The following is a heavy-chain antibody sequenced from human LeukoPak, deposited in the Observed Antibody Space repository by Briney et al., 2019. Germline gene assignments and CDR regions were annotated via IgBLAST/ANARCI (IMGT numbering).Heavy chain of an antibody. CDR1: GFTLSSYW. CDR3: AGNNYGSLDY. Sequence: GGSLRLSCAASGFTLSSYWMHWVRQAPGKGLVWVSRVNGDGSATNYADSVKGRFTVSRDNAKNTLYLQMNSLRPEDTAVYYCAGNNYGSLDYWGQGTLVTVSS. CDR2: VNGDGSAT. D-gene: IGHD3-10*01. V-gene: IGHV3-74*01. J-gene: IGHJ4*02.